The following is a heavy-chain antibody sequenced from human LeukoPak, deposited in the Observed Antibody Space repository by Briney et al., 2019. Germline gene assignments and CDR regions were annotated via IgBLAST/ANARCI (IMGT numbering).Heavy chain of an antibody. CDR2: ISTGGERT. V-gene: IGHV3-23*01. CDR3: AKDCVLYSSSPIDY. J-gene: IGHJ4*02. Sequence: QPGGYLRLSCAASGFTFTNYAMNWVRQAPGKGLEWVSSISTGGERTYYADSMKGRFTISRDNSKNTLYLQIHSLRAEDTAIYYCAKDCVLYSSSPIDYWGQGTLVTVSS. CDR1: GFTFTNYA. D-gene: IGHD3-22*01.